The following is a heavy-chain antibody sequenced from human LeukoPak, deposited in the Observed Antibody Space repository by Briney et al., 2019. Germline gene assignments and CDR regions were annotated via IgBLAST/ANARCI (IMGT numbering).Heavy chain of an antibody. CDR1: GYTFTGYY. V-gene: IGHV1-18*04. Sequence: GASVKVSCKASGYTFTGYYMHWVRQAPGQGLEWMGWISAYNGNTNYAQKLQGRVTMTTDTSTSTAYMELRSLRSDDTAVYYCARDKWELPYYFDYWGQGTLVTVSS. J-gene: IGHJ4*02. CDR2: ISAYNGNT. D-gene: IGHD1-26*01. CDR3: ARDKWELPYYFDY.